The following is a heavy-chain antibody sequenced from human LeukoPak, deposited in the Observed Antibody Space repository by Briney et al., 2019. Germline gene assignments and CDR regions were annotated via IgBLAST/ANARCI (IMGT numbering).Heavy chain of an antibody. J-gene: IGHJ4*02. Sequence: TSETLSLTCTVPGGSISSYYWSWIRQPPGKGLEWIGYIYYSGSTNYNPSLKSRVTISVDTSKNQFSLKLSSVTAADTAVYYCARQGRERTFDYWGQGTLVTVSS. D-gene: IGHD1-1*01. CDR3: ARQGRERTFDY. V-gene: IGHV4-59*08. CDR1: GGSISSYY. CDR2: IYYSGST.